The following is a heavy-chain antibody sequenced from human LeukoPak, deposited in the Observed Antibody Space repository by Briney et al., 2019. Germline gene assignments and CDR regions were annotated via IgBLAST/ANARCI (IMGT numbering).Heavy chain of an antibody. D-gene: IGHD2-15*01. V-gene: IGHV4-4*02. CDR3: ARVGGYCSGGSCYSVQDY. CDR2: IYHSGST. J-gene: IGHJ4*02. CDR1: GGSISSSNW. Sequence: PSETLSLTCAVSGGSISSSNWWSWVRPPPGKGLEWIGEIYHSGSTNYNPSLKSRVTISVDKSKNQFSLKLSSVTAADTAVYYCARVGGYCSGGSCYSVQDYWGQGTLVTVSS.